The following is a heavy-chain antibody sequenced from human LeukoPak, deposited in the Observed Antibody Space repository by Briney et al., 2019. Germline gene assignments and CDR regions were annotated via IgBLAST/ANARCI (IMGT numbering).Heavy chain of an antibody. J-gene: IGHJ4*02. CDR2: INSDGSAK. CDR1: GFRFSSQW. Sequence: GGSLRLSCAVSGFRFSSQWMTWVRQAPGTGLEWEATINSDGSAKYHVDSVKGRFTISRDNAKNLVYLQMSILRAEDTAVYYCADLGTSDCGQGTLVTVSS. D-gene: IGHD1-7*01. CDR3: ADLGTSD. V-gene: IGHV3-7*01.